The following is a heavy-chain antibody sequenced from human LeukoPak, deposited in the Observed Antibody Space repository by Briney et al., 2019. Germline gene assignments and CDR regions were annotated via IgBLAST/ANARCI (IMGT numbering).Heavy chain of an antibody. D-gene: IGHD1-26*01. CDR2: INPNSGGT. V-gene: IGHV1-2*02. CDR1: GYTFTGYY. J-gene: IGHJ3*02. CDR3: ARHSGRYYGGAFDI. Sequence: ASVKVSCKASGYTFTGYYMHWVRQAPGQVLEWMGWINPNSGGTNYAQKFQGRVTMTRDTSISTAYMELSRLRSDDTTVYYCARHSGRYYGGAFDIWGQGTMVTVSS.